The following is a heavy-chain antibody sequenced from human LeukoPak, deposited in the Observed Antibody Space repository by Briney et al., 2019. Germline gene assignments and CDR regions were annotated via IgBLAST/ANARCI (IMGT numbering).Heavy chain of an antibody. D-gene: IGHD3-9*01. CDR1: GFTFSNYN. Sequence: GGSLRLSCAASGFTFSNYNMNWVRQAPGEGLEWVSSISSSSRYIYYADSVKGRFTISRDNAKNSLYLQMDSLRAEDTAVFYCARDLTGMDVWGQGTTVTVSS. CDR2: ISSSSRYI. V-gene: IGHV3-21*01. J-gene: IGHJ6*02. CDR3: ARDLTGMDV.